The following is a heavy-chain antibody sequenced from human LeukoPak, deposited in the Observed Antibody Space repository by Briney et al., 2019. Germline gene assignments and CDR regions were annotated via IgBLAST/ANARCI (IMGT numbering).Heavy chain of an antibody. J-gene: IGHJ3*02. Sequence: GGSLRLSCAASGFTFRSNWMHWVRQAPGKGLVWVSRISPDGSGSNYADSVKGRFTISRDNAKNTVYLQMNGLRAEDTAIYYCTRGRLGANPNGLDIWGQGTMVTVSS. CDR2: ISPDGSGS. V-gene: IGHV3-74*01. D-gene: IGHD3-16*01. CDR1: GFTFRSNW. CDR3: TRGRLGANPNGLDI.